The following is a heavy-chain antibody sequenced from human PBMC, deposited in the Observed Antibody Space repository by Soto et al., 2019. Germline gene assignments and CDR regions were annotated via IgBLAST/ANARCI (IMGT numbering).Heavy chain of an antibody. V-gene: IGHV4-30-4*01. D-gene: IGHD1-26*01. CDR3: ARRSVVGATRLGYYYYGMDV. Sequence: SETLSLTCTVSGGSISSDDYYWSWIRQPPGKGLEWIGYIYYSGSTNYNPSLKSRVTISVDTSKNQFSLKLSSVTAADTVVYYCARRSVVGATRLGYYYYGMDVWGQGTTVTVSS. CDR2: IYYSGST. CDR1: GGSISSDDYY. J-gene: IGHJ6*02.